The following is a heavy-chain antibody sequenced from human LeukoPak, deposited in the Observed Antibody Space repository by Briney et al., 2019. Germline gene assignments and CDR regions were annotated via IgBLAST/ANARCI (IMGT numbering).Heavy chain of an antibody. V-gene: IGHV1-46*01. CDR3: ARALTMVRGVITPDFDY. D-gene: IGHD3-10*01. CDR2: INPSGGST. Sequence: GASVKVSCKASGYTFTNYYIHWVRQAPGQGLECMGIINPSGGSTSYAQKFQGRVTMTRDMSTSTVYMELSSLRSEDTAVYYCARALTMVRGVITPDFDYWGQGTLVTVSS. J-gene: IGHJ4*02. CDR1: GYTFTNYY.